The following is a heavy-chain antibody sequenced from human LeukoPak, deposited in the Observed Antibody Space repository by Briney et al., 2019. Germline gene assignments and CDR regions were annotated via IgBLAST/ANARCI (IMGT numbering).Heavy chain of an antibody. CDR3: ARDRAGATSSWYFDI. Sequence: GGSLRLSCAASGFTFSSYAMHWVRQAPGKGLEWVAVISYDGSNKYYADSVKGRFTISRDNSKNMLYLQMNSLRAEDTAVYFCARDRAGATSSWYFDIWGRGTLVTVSS. V-gene: IGHV3-30*14. CDR2: ISYDGSNK. J-gene: IGHJ2*01. CDR1: GFTFSSYA. D-gene: IGHD1-26*01.